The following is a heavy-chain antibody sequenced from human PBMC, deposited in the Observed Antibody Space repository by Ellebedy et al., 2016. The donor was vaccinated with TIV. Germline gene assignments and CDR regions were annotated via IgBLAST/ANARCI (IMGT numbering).Heavy chain of an antibody. V-gene: IGHV4-39*02. J-gene: IGHJ5*02. CDR3: ERDPALPRRRLDT. CDR2: IYYSGSA. CDR1: GGSILNSDYY. Sequence: MPSETLSLTCTVSGGSILNSDYYWNWILQPPVNGLEWIGSIYYSGSAYYNPSLKSRVTVSVDTSKNQFSLNLNSVTAADTAVYNCERDPALPRRRLDTWGKGTLVTVSS.